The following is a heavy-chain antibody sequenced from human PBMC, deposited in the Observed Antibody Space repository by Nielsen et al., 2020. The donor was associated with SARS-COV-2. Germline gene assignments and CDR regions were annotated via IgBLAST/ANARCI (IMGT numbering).Heavy chain of an antibody. Sequence: SETLSLTCSVSGGSISSNIYSWGWIRQPPGKGLEWIGAIYYNVSTYYNPSLKSRVTISVDTSKSQFSLKLSSVTATDTAVYYCARHGLLWFGEPHYYMDVWGKGTTVTVSS. CDR1: GGSISSNIYS. J-gene: IGHJ6*03. D-gene: IGHD3-10*01. CDR2: IYYNVST. V-gene: IGHV4-39*01. CDR3: ARHGLLWFGEPHYYMDV.